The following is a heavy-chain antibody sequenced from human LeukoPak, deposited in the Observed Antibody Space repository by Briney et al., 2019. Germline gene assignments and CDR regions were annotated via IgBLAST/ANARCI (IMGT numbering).Heavy chain of an antibody. D-gene: IGHD3-10*01. CDR3: ARGHGSGTIYGMDV. J-gene: IGHJ6*02. Sequence: GGSLRLSCAASGFTFSSYEMNWVRQAPGKGLEWISYIAGSGSSIFYADSVKGRFTISRDNAKNSLYLQMNSLRAEDTAVYYCARGHGSGTIYGMDVWGQGTTVTVSS. CDR2: IAGSGSSI. CDR1: GFTFSSYE. V-gene: IGHV3-48*03.